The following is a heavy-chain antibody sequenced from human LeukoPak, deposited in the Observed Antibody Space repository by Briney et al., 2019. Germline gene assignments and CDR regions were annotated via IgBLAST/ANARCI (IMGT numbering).Heavy chain of an antibody. CDR3: TRDFGRSSYYFDF. J-gene: IGHJ4*02. Sequence: GGSLRLSCAASGFTLNGYWMSWVRQAPGKGLEWVANIKQDGSEKYYVDSVRGRLTISRDNAENSLFLQMNRLRVEDTAVYYCTRDFGRSSYYFDFWGQGTLVTVSS. CDR2: IKQDGSEK. CDR1: GFTLNGYW. V-gene: IGHV3-7*01. D-gene: IGHD3-3*01.